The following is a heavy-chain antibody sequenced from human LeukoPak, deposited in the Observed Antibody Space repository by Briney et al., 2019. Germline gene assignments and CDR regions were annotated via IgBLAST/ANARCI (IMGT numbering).Heavy chain of an antibody. CDR3: ARTRPGIAAAGPYYYCGMDV. V-gene: IGHV4-59*08. J-gene: IGHJ6*02. Sequence: SETLSLTCSVSGGSISSFYWRWLRPPPGKGLVGWGNIYYSKSNNYNPSLKSRVTISVDTSKNQFSLKLSSVTAADTAVYYCARTRPGIAAAGPYYYCGMDVWGQGTTVTVSS. D-gene: IGHD6-13*01. CDR1: GGSISSFY. CDR2: IYYSKSN.